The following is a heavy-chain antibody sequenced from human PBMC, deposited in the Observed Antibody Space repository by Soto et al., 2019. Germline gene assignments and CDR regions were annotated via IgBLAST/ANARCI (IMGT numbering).Heavy chain of an antibody. CDR2: IYWADAK. V-gene: IGHV2-5*02. CDR1: GFSLSTSRVG. CDR3: AHAYGGRSLY. Sequence: QITLKESGPTLVKPTQTLTLTCTFSGFSLSTSRVGVGWIRQPPGTALEWLAVIYWADAKTYRPSLKSRLTITTDTSKNQVALTMTNMDPVDTATYYCAHAYGGRSLYWGQGTLVTVSS. D-gene: IGHD1-26*01. J-gene: IGHJ4*02.